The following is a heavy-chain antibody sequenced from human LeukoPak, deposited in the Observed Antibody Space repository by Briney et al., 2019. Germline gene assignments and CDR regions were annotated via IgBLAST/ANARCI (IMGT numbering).Heavy chain of an antibody. V-gene: IGHV1-69*13. CDR2: IIPIFGKA. Sequence: EASVKVSCKASGGTFSSYAISWVRQAPGQGLEWMGGIIPIFGKANYAQKFQGRVTITADESTSTAYMELSSLRSEDTAVYYCAREYYYDSSGNDYWGQGTLVTVSS. CDR1: GGTFSSYA. J-gene: IGHJ4*02. CDR3: AREYYYDSSGNDY. D-gene: IGHD3-22*01.